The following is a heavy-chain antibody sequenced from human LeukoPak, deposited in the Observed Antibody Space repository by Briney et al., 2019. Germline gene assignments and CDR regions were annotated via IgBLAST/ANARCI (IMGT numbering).Heavy chain of an antibody. V-gene: IGHV3-23*01. D-gene: IGHD6-19*01. Sequence: PGGSLRLSCAASGFTFSSYAMSWVRQAPGKGLEGVAAISGSGGSTYYADSGKGRFTISRDNSKNTLYLQMNSLRAENTAVYYCAKDLPRSPPNSGPWDYWGQGTLVTVSS. CDR3: AKDLPRSPPNSGPWDY. CDR2: ISGSGGST. CDR1: GFTFSSYA. J-gene: IGHJ4*02.